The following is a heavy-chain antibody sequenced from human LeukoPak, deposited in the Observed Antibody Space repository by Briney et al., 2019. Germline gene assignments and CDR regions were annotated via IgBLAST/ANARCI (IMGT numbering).Heavy chain of an antibody. CDR3: AKGMTKWLPNAFDI. Sequence: AGGSLRLSCVASGFTFSSYAMSWVRQAPGKGLEWVSAISGSGDSTYYADSVKGRFTISRDNSKNTVYLQMNSLRAEDTAVYYCAKGMTKWLPNAFDIWGQGTMVTVSS. CDR2: ISGSGDST. J-gene: IGHJ3*02. CDR1: GFTFSSYA. V-gene: IGHV3-23*01. D-gene: IGHD5-12*01.